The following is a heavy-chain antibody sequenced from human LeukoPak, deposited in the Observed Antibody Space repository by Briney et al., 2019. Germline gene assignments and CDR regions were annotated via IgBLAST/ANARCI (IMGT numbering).Heavy chain of an antibody. J-gene: IGHJ4*02. CDR1: GGSFSGYY. CDR3: ARHGFSGYYSRTLDY. D-gene: IGHD3-22*01. Sequence: KPSETLSLTCAVYGGSFSGYYWSWIRQPPGKGLEWIGEINHSGSTNYNPSLKSRVTISVDTSKNQFSLKLSSVTAADTAVYYCARHGFSGYYSRTLDYWGQGTLVTVSS. CDR2: INHSGST. V-gene: IGHV4-34*01.